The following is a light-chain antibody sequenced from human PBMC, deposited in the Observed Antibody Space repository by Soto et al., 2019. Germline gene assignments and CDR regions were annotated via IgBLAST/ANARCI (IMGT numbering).Light chain of an antibody. CDR3: QQYNNWPPDRT. CDR2: GAS. CDR1: QSVGSN. V-gene: IGKV3-15*01. Sequence: EIVMTQSPATLSVSPGERATLSCRASQSVGSNLAWYQQKPGQAPKLLIYGASTRATGIQARFSGSGSGTAFTLTISSLQSQDFAIYFCQQYNNWPPDRTFGQGTKVEIK. J-gene: IGKJ1*01.